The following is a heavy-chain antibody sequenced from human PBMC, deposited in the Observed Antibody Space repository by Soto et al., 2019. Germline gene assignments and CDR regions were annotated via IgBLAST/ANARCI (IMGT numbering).Heavy chain of an antibody. CDR2: ISAYNGNT. Sequence: ASVKVSCKASGYTFTSYGISWVRQALGQGLEWMGWISAYNGNTNYAQKLQGRVTMTTDTSTSTAYMELRSLRSDDTAVYYCARDLGPGIAAAADYWGQGTLVTVSS. V-gene: IGHV1-18*01. CDR3: ARDLGPGIAAAADY. J-gene: IGHJ4*02. D-gene: IGHD6-13*01. CDR1: GYTFTSYG.